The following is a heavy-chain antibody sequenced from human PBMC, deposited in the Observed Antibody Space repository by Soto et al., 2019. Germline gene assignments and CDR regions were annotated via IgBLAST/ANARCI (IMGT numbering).Heavy chain of an antibody. D-gene: IGHD1-7*01. V-gene: IGHV2-26*01. Sequence: QVTLKESGPVLVKPTETLTLTCAVSGFSLSTGRMGVSWVRQPPGKALEWLAHIFSDDEISYSTSLQSRLTVSKETSGRKVVLSVTTVDPVDKGRYYCVRVNSDSYLFYYAMDVWGQGPTVTVSS. CDR3: VRVNSDSYLFYYAMDV. J-gene: IGHJ6*02. CDR1: GFSLSTGRMG. CDR2: IFSDDEI.